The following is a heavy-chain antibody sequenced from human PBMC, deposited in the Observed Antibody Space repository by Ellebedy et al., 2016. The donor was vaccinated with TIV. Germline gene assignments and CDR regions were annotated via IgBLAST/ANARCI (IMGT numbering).Heavy chain of an antibody. V-gene: IGHV1-69*13. J-gene: IGHJ4*02. CDR1: RGTFSSYA. D-gene: IGHD7-27*01. Sequence: SVKVSXKASRGTFSSYAISWVRQAPGQGLEWMGGIIPIFGTANYAQKFQGRVTITADESTSTAYMELSGLRSEDTAVYYCARGPAFAGDLCDYWGQGTLVTVSS. CDR3: ARGPAFAGDLCDY. CDR2: IIPIFGTA.